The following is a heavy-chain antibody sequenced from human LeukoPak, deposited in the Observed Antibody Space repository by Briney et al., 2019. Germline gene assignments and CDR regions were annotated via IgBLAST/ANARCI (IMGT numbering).Heavy chain of an antibody. Sequence: PGGSLRLSCAASGFTFSSYSMNWVRQAPGKGLEWVSSISSSSSYIYYADSVKGRFTISRDNAKNSLYLQMNNLRAEDTAVYYCARAVYGFDAFDIWGQGTMVTVSS. CDR3: ARAVYGFDAFDI. CDR2: ISSSSSYI. J-gene: IGHJ3*02. CDR1: GFTFSSYS. V-gene: IGHV3-21*01. D-gene: IGHD4-17*01.